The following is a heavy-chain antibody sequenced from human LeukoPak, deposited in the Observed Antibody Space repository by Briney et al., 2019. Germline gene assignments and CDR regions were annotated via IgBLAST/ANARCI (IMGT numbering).Heavy chain of an antibody. CDR2: IKSKTDGETT. V-gene: IGHV3-15*01. CDR3: TTSRSETRLDY. CDR1: GFTFTNAW. J-gene: IGHJ4*02. Sequence: PGGSLRLSCAASGFTFTNAWMSRVRQAPGMGLEWVGRIKSKTDGETTDYAAPVKGRFTISRDDSKNTLFLQMNSLKTEDTAVYYCTTSRSETRLDYWGQGTLVTVSS. D-gene: IGHD3-10*01.